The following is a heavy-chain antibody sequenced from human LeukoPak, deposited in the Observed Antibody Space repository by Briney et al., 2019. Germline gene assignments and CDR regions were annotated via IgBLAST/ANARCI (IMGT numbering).Heavy chain of an antibody. D-gene: IGHD3-10*01. CDR2: IKQDGSEK. CDR3: ARDPLYYGSGSFDY. V-gene: IGHV3-7*01. J-gene: IGHJ4*02. Sequence: PGGSLRLSCAASGFTFSSYGMHWVRQAPGKGLEWVANIKQDGSEKYYVDSVKGRFTISRDNSKNTLYLLMNSPRTEDTAVYYCARDPLYYGSGSFDYWGQGTLVTVSS. CDR1: GFTFSSYG.